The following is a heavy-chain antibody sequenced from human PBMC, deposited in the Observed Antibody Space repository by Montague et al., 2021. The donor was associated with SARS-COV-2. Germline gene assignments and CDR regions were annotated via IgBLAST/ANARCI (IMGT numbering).Heavy chain of an antibody. V-gene: IGHV4-59*08. D-gene: IGHD3-10*01. CDR1: GGSNTGYF. Sequence: SETLSLTCTVPGGSNTGYFWSCIRLSPGHRLEWIGYIYYSETTKYNPALKSRVAISLETSKNQFSLKLNSVTAADTAAYYCAATDYFASGKYDFWGQGTWVTVSS. CDR2: IYYSETT. J-gene: IGHJ4*02. CDR3: AATDYFASGKYDF.